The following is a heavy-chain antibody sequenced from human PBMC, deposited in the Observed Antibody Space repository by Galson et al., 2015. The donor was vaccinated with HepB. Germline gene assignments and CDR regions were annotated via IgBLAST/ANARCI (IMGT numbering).Heavy chain of an antibody. CDR1: GYTFTNYG. CDR3: ARDRYDFWSGYYLDV. D-gene: IGHD3-3*01. V-gene: IGHV1-18*01. Sequence: SVKVSCKASGYTFTNYGISWVRQAPGQGLEWLGWVSAYNLNIKYAQNLQGRVTMTTDTSTSTAYMELRSLRSDDTAVYYCARDRYDFWSGYYLDVWGQGTMVTVSS. J-gene: IGHJ3*01. CDR2: VSAYNLNI.